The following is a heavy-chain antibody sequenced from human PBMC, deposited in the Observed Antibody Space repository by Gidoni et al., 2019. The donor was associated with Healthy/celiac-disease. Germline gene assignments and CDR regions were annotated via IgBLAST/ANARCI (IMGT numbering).Heavy chain of an antibody. D-gene: IGHD3-10*01. Sequence: SLRLSCAASGFTFSSYAMSWVRQAPGKGLEWVSAISGSGGSTYYADSVKGRFTISRDNSKNTLYLQMNSLRAEDTAVYYCAKSGSMVRGVKGWFDPWGQGTLVTVSS. CDR3: AKSGSMVRGVKGWFDP. CDR1: GFTFSSYA. V-gene: IGHV3-23*01. J-gene: IGHJ5*02. CDR2: ISGSGGST.